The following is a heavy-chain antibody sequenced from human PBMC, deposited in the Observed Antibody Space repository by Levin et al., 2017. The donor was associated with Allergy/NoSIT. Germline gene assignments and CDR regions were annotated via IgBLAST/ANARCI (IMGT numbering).Heavy chain of an antibody. CDR2: INPNGGGT. CDR3: ATSDLIMATTSLVS. Sequence: ASVKVSCKASEYTFTGCYIHWVRQAPGQGLEWMGWINPNGGGTTYAQKFQGRVIMNRDTSVSTAYMELSSLRSDDTAVYYCATSDLIMATTSLVSWGQGTLVSVSS. D-gene: IGHD4-17*01. V-gene: IGHV1-2*02. CDR1: EYTFTGCY. J-gene: IGHJ5*02.